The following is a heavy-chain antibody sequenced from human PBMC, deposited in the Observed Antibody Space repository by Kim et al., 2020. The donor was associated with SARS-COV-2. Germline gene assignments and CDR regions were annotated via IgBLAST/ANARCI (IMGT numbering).Heavy chain of an antibody. V-gene: IGHV4-61*01. CDR1: GGSVSSGSYY. CDR2: IYYSGST. Sequence: SETLSLTCTVSGGSVSSGSYYWSWIRQPPGKGLEWIGYIYYSGSTNYNPSLKSRVTISVDTSKNQFSLKLSSVTAADTAVYYCARDVDIVATTETGYYYYYGMDVWGQGTTVTVSS. CDR3: ARDVDIVATTETGYYYYYGMDV. J-gene: IGHJ6*02. D-gene: IGHD5-12*01.